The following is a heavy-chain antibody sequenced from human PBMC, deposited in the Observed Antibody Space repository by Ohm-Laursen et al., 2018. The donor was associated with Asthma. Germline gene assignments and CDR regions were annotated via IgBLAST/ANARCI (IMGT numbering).Heavy chain of an antibody. CDR3: ARGTFYYESTGYYFFDH. J-gene: IGHJ4*02. D-gene: IGHD3-22*01. CDR2: IYYSGIT. CDR1: GDPISRGNNY. Sequence: TLSLTCTVSGDPISRGNNYWSWIRQHPGKGLEWIGYIYYSGITYSNPSLRSRVSISVDTSKTQFSLKLSPVTAADTAVYYCARGTFYYESTGYYFFDHWGQGALVTVSS. V-gene: IGHV4-31*03.